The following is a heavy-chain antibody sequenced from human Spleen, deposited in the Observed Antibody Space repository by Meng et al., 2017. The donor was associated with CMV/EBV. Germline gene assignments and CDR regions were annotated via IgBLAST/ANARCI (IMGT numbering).Heavy chain of an antibody. V-gene: IGHV3-13*01. CDR3: VRGGVGAYCTHGLCYGMDV. J-gene: IGHJ6*02. CDR2: IATGGDT. Sequence: GESLKISCAASKFTLSTYDIHWVRQATGKGLQGVSTIATGGDTYYPDSVKGRFTISREDARDSVYLQMNTLRAGDTAVYYCVRGGVGAYCTHGLCYGMDVWGQGTTVTVSS. D-gene: IGHD2-8*01. CDR1: KFTLSTYD.